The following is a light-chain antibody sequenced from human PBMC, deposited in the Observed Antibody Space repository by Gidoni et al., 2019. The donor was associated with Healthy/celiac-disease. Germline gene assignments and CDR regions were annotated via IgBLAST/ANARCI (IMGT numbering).Light chain of an antibody. V-gene: IGKV1-39*01. J-gene: IGKJ1*01. Sequence: DIQMTQSPSSLSASVGDRVTITCRASQSISSYLNWYQQKPGKAPKLLIYAASSLQSGVPSRFSGRGSGTDFTITSSRLQPEDFATYYWQQSYSTPRVTFGQGTKVEIK. CDR1: QSISSY. CDR3: QQSYSTPRVT. CDR2: AAS.